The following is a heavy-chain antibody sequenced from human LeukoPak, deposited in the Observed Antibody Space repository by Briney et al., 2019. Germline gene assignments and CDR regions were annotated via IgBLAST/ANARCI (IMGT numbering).Heavy chain of an antibody. CDR1: GGSISSSSYY. V-gene: IGHV4-39*01. J-gene: IGHJ2*01. D-gene: IGHD2-15*01. CDR2: IYYSGST. CDR3: ARPPYCSGGSCFSGGYWYFDL. Sequence: PSETLSLTCTVSGGSISSSSYYWGWIRQPPGKGLEWIGSIYYSGSTYYNPSLKSRVTISVDMSKNQFSLKLSSVTAADAAVYYCARPPYCSGGSCFSGGYWYFDLWGRGTLVTVSS.